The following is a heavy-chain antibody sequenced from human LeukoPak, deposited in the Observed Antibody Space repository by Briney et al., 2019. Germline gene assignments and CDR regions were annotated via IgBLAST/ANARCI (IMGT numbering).Heavy chain of an antibody. D-gene: IGHD3/OR15-3a*01. J-gene: IGHJ4*02. Sequence: GGSLRLSCAASGFTFDDYAMHWVRQAPGKGLEWVSGISWNSGSIGYADSVKGRFTISRDNAKNSLYLQMDSLRAEDTALYYCAKTGSYTLGSSNWFDYWGQGTLVTVSS. CDR3: AKTGSYTLGSSNWFDY. CDR2: ISWNSGSI. V-gene: IGHV3-9*01. CDR1: GFTFDDYA.